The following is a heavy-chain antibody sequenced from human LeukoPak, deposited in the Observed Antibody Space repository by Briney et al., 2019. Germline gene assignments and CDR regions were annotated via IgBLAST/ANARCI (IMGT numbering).Heavy chain of an antibody. CDR2: ISAYNGNT. Sequence: ASVKVSCKASGYTFTSYGISWVRQAPGQGLEWMGWISAYNGNTNYAQKLQGRVTMTTDTSTSKAYMELRSLRSDDTAVYYCARDGDRYCSGGSCYYYYYGMDVWGKGTTVTVSS. J-gene: IGHJ6*04. CDR3: ARDGDRYCSGGSCYYYYYGMDV. V-gene: IGHV1-18*04. CDR1: GYTFTSYG. D-gene: IGHD2-15*01.